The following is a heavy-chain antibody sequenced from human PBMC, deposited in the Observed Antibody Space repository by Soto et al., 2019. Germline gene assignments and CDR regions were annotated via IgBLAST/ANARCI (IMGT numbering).Heavy chain of an antibody. Sequence: QVQLVQSGAEVKKPGSSVKVSCKASGGTFSSYAISWVRQAPGQGLEWMGGIIPIFGTANYAQKFQGRVTITADDSARTAYMELRSLRSEDTEVYYCARGRREDGDYVWGFDYWGQGTLVTVSS. CDR2: IIPIFGTA. CDR3: ARGRREDGDYVWGFDY. V-gene: IGHV1-69*01. D-gene: IGHD3-16*01. CDR1: GGTFSSYA. J-gene: IGHJ4*02.